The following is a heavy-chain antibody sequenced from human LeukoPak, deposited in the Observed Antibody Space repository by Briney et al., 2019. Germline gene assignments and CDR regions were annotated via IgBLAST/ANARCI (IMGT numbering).Heavy chain of an antibody. CDR3: ARARDVDIVVVPAADDAFDI. CDR1: GFTFSSYG. CDR2: IWYDGSNK. J-gene: IGHJ3*02. V-gene: IGHV3-33*01. D-gene: IGHD2-2*03. Sequence: GGSLRLSCAASGFTFSSYGMHWARQAPGKGLEWVAVIWYDGSNKYYADSVKGRFTISRDNSKNTLYLQMNSLRAEDTAVYYCARARDVDIVVVPAADDAFDIWGQGTMVTVSS.